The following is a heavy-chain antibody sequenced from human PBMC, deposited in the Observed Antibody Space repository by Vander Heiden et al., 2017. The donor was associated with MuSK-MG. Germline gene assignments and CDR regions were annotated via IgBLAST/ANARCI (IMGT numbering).Heavy chain of an antibody. Sequence: QVQLQESGPGLVKPSETLSLTCTVSGVSLRGHYWSWIRQPPGKGLDWIGSMYYSGSTNHNPSLKSRVTISVDTSKNQFSLKLSSVTAADTAVYYCARDPYYGRAGVWGQGTLVTVSS. V-gene: IGHV4-59*11. CDR2: MYYSGST. CDR1: GVSLRGHY. J-gene: IGHJ4*02. D-gene: IGHD4-17*01. CDR3: ARDPYYGRAGV.